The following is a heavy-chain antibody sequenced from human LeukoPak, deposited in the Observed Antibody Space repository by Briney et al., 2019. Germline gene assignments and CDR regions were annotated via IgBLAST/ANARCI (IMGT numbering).Heavy chain of an antibody. J-gene: IGHJ4*02. Sequence: GGSVRLSCAASGFTFSDYCMSWIRQAPGKGLEWVSYISSSGNTIYYADSVKGRFTISRDNAKNSLYLQMNSLRAEDTAVYYCARPKYSSSWQIFDYWGQGTLVTASS. D-gene: IGHD6-13*01. CDR3: ARPKYSSSWQIFDY. V-gene: IGHV3-11*01. CDR1: GFTFSDYC. CDR2: ISSSGNTI.